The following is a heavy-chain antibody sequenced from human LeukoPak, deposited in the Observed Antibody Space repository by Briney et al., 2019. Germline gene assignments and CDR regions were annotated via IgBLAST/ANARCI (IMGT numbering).Heavy chain of an antibody. CDR3: ARGLGYCSGGSCYSDYYGMDV. V-gene: IGHV3-13*04. Sequence: GGSLRLSCAASGFTFSSYDMHWVRQATGKGLEWVSAIGTAGDTYYPGSVKGRFTISRESAKNSLYLQMNSLRAGDTAVYYCARGLGYCSGGSCYSDYYGMDVWGQGTTVTVSS. J-gene: IGHJ6*02. D-gene: IGHD2-15*01. CDR1: GFTFSSYD. CDR2: IGTAGDT.